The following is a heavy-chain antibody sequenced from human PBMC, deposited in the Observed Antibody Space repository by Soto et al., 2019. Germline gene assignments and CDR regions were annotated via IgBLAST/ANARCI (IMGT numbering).Heavy chain of an antibody. CDR1: GFTFSSYS. D-gene: IGHD1-7*01. V-gene: IGHV3-21*01. Sequence: GGSLRLSCAASGFTFSSYSMNWVRQAPGKGLEWVSSISSSSSYIYYADSVKGRFTISRDNAKNSLFLQMNSLRAEDTAVYYCARAAGTTGTDYYGMDVWGQGTTVTVSS. CDR3: ARAAGTTGTDYYGMDV. CDR2: ISSSSSYI. J-gene: IGHJ6*02.